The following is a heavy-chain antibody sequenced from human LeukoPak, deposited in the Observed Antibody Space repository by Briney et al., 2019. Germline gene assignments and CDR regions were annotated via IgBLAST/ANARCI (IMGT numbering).Heavy chain of an antibody. V-gene: IGHV4-34*08. CDR3: AFSEAITGTSYYFDY. J-gene: IGHJ4*02. D-gene: IGHD1-7*01. Sequence: GSLRLSCAASGFTVSSNYMTWVRHAPGKGLEWIGEINHSGSTNYNPSLKSRVTISVDTSKNQFSLKLSSVTAADTAVYYCAFSEAITGTSYYFDYWGQGTLVTVSS. CDR2: INHSGST. CDR1: GFTVSSNY.